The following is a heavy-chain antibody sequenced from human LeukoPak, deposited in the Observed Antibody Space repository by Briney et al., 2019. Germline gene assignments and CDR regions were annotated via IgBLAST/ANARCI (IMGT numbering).Heavy chain of an antibody. CDR1: RFTFSTYG. J-gene: IGHJ3*02. V-gene: IGHV3-30*18. CDR3: AKGNFPTTVDAFDI. Sequence: AGRSLRLSCVASRFTFSTYGMHWVRQTPGKGLEWVAVIGDDGTVQHYADSVKGRFTISRDNSKNTLYLQMNSLRAEDTAVYYCAKGNFPTTVDAFDIWGQGTMVTVSS. D-gene: IGHD4-17*01. CDR2: IGDDGTVQ.